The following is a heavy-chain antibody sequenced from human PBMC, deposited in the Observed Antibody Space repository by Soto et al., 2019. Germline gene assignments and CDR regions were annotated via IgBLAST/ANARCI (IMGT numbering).Heavy chain of an antibody. CDR3: ARGVSGRYYLRRAFDI. V-gene: IGHV4-34*01. CDR2: INHSGST. CDR1: GGSFSGYY. D-gene: IGHD1-26*01. J-gene: IGHJ3*02. Sequence: QVQLQQWGAGLLKPSETLSLTCAVYGGSFSGYYWSWIRQPPGKGLEWIGEINHSGSTNYNPSLKSRVTISVDTSKNQFSLKLSSVTAADTAVYYCARGVSGRYYLRRAFDIWGQGTMVTVSS.